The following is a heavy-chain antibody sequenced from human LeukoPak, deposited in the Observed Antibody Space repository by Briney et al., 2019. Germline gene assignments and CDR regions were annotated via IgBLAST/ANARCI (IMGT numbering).Heavy chain of an antibody. CDR2: IYYSGST. Sequence: PSETLSLTCTVSGVSFSSDSYYWSWIRQPPGKGLEWIGYIYYSGSTNYNPSLKSRVTISVDTSKNQFSLKLSSVTAADTAMYYCARVSGYDWESFYDYWGQGSLVTVSS. V-gene: IGHV4-61*01. CDR3: ARVSGYDWESFYDY. J-gene: IGHJ4*02. CDR1: GVSFSSDSYY. D-gene: IGHD5-12*01.